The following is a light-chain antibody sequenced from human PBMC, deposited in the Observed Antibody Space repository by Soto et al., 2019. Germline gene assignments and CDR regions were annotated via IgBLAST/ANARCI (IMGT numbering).Light chain of an antibody. Sequence: QSALTQPPSASGSPGQSVTISCTGTSSDVGGYNYVSWYQQHPGKAPKLMIFDVSARPSGVPDRFSGSKSANTASLTISGLQTEDEADYYCCSYAGTYIPLFGGGTKVTVL. V-gene: IGLV2-11*01. CDR1: SSDVGGYNY. J-gene: IGLJ2*01. CDR3: CSYAGTYIPL. CDR2: DVS.